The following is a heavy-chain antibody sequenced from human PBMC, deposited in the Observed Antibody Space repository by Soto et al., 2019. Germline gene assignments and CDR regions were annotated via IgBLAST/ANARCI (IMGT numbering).Heavy chain of an antibody. Sequence: SETLSLTCSVSGGSLSSSTYYWGWIRQPPGKGLEWIGSINYSGSTYYNPSLKSRVTISVDTSKNQFSLKLTSVSAADTAVYYCARGPSGDKIDYWGQGIQVTVSS. J-gene: IGHJ4*02. CDR2: INYSGST. V-gene: IGHV4-39*01. CDR1: GGSLSSSTYY. D-gene: IGHD7-27*01. CDR3: ARGPSGDKIDY.